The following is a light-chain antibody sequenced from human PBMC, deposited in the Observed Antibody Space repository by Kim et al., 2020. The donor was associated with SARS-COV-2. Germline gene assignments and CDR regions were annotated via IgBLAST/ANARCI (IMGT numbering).Light chain of an antibody. J-gene: IGKJ5*01. V-gene: IGKV3-20*01. CDR2: GAS. Sequence: DIVLTQSPGTLSLSPGERATLSCRASRSVYRSNLAWYHQKPGQAPRLLIYGASNRATGIPDRISGSGSGTDFTLTISRLEPGDFAVYYCQQYGAAPITFGQGTLLEIK. CDR1: RSVYRSN. CDR3: QQYGAAPIT.